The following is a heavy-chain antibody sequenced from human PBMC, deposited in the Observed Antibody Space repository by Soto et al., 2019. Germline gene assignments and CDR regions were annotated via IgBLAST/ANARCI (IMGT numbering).Heavy chain of an antibody. J-gene: IGHJ6*02. CDR2: ISGSGGSS. CDR3: AAPRDEYGSGVSWFTYGMDI. CDR1: GFAFSTYA. D-gene: IGHD3-10*01. Sequence: GGSLRLSCAASGFAFSTYAMTWVRQAPGKGLEWVSVISGSGGSSYYAASVKGRFTISRDNSKNTLFLQMTGLRAEDTAVYYCAAPRDEYGSGVSWFTYGMDIWGQGTTVTVSS. V-gene: IGHV3-23*01.